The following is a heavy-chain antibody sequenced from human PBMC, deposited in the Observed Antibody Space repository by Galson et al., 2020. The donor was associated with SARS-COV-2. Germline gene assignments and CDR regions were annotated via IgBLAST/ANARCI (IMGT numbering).Heavy chain of an antibody. Sequence: SETLSLTCAVYGGSFSGYSWTWIRQAPGKGLEWIVEIKVGGDTNYSPSLRSRVTISVDVSKNQFSLKLASVTAADTSIYYCARGHRGVVPSPLLGLGPFYSYFYMDVWAKGTTVTVSS. CDR3: ARGHRGVVPSPLLGLGPFYSYFYMDV. J-gene: IGHJ6*03. CDR1: GGSFSGYS. V-gene: IGHV4-34*01. CDR2: IKVGGDT. D-gene: IGHD3-16*01.